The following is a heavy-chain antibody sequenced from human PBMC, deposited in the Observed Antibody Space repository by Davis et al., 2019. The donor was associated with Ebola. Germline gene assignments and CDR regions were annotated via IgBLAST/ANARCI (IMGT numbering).Heavy chain of an antibody. Sequence: ASVKVSCKASGYTFTGYYMHWVRQAPGQGLEWMGWINPNSGGTNYAPKFQGWVTMTRDTSISTAYMELRSLRSDDTAVYYCARAREMVRGVTLIDYWGQGTLVTVSS. CDR2: INPNSGGT. D-gene: IGHD3-10*01. J-gene: IGHJ4*02. V-gene: IGHV1-2*04. CDR1: GYTFTGYY. CDR3: ARAREMVRGVTLIDY.